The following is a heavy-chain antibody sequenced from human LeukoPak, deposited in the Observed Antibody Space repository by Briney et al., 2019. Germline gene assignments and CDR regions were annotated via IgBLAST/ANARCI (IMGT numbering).Heavy chain of an antibody. D-gene: IGHD3-22*01. J-gene: IGHJ4*02. Sequence: PSETLSLTRTVSGGSISSYYWSWIRQPPGKGLEWIGYIYYSGSTNYNPSLKSRVTISVDTSKNQFSLKLSSVTAADTAVYYCARGYYDSSGYSLPFDYWGQGTLVTVSS. V-gene: IGHV4-59*01. CDR1: GGSISSYY. CDR2: IYYSGST. CDR3: ARGYYDSSGYSLPFDY.